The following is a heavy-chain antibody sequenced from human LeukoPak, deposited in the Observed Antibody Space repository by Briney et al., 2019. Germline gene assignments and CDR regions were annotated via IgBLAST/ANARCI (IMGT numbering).Heavy chain of an antibody. CDR2: ISSSGSTI. V-gene: IGHV3-11*01. CDR1: GFTFSDYY. Sequence: GGSLRLSCAASGFTFSDYYMSWIRQARGKGLEWVSYISSSGSTIYYADSVKGRFTISRDNAKNSLYLQMNSLRAEDTAVYYCARDLGYCTNGVCHTRFDYWGQGTLVAVSS. J-gene: IGHJ4*02. D-gene: IGHD2-8*01. CDR3: ARDLGYCTNGVCHTRFDY.